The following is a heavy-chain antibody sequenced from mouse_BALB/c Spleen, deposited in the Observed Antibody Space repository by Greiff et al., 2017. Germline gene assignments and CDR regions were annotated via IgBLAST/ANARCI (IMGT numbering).Heavy chain of an antibody. D-gene: IGHD1-1*01. CDR1: GFTFSSFG. V-gene: IGHV5-17*02. J-gene: IGHJ4*01. CDR3: ARSLFITTVVATDAMDY. CDR2: ISSGSSTI. Sequence: EVQVVESGGGLVQPGGSRKLSCAASGFTFSSFGMHWVRQAPEKGLEWVAYISSGSSTIYYADTVKGRFTISRDNPKNTLFLQMTSLRSEDTAMYYCARSLFITTVVATDAMDYWGQGTSVTVSS.